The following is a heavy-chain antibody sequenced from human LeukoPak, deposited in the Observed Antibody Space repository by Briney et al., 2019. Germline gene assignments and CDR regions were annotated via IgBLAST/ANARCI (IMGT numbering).Heavy chain of an antibody. V-gene: IGHV3-9*01. D-gene: IGHD3-10*01. J-gene: IGHJ4*02. Sequence: GGSLRLSCAASGFTFDDDAMHWVRQAPGKGLEWVSGISWNSGSIGYADSVKGRFTISRDNAKNSLYLQMNSLRAEDTALYYCAKDLYGSVSYYFDYWGQGTLVTLSS. CDR3: AKDLYGSVSYYFDY. CDR1: GFTFDDDA. CDR2: ISWNSGSI.